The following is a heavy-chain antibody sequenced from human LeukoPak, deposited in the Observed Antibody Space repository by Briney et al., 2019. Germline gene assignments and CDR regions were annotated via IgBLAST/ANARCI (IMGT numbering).Heavy chain of an antibody. D-gene: IGHD5-12*01. CDR2: ISYDGSNK. J-gene: IGHJ6*03. Sequence: GGSLRLSCAASGFTFSSYAMHWVRQAPGKGLEWVAVISYDGSNKYYADSVKGRFTISRDNSKNTLYLQMNSLRAEDTAVYYCARERYIVATSGRYYYYMDVWGKGTTVTVSS. V-gene: IGHV3-30-3*01. CDR3: ARERYIVATSGRYYYYMDV. CDR1: GFTFSSYA.